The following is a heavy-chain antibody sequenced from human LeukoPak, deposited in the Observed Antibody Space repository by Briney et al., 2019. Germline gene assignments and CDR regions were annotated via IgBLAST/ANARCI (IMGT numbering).Heavy chain of an antibody. CDR2: IIPIFGTA. CDR3: ARDLGADQWLAPFDY. Sequence: GASVKVSCKASGYTFTSYGISWVRQAPGQGLEWMGGIIPIFGTANYAQKFQGRVTITADESTSTAYMELSSLRSEDTAVYYCARDLGADQWLAPFDYWGQGTLVTVSS. D-gene: IGHD6-19*01. V-gene: IGHV1-69*13. CDR1: GYTFTSYG. J-gene: IGHJ4*02.